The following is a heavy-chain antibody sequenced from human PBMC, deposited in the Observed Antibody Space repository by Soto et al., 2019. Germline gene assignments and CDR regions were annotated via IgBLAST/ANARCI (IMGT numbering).Heavy chain of an antibody. CDR1: GGSISSYY. CDR3: ARRWGFTFDF. Sequence: QVQLKESGPGLVKPSETLSLTCTVSGGSISSYYWSWIRQPPGKGLEWIGYIYYSGSTNYNPSLKSRVTISVDTSKNQFSLKLSSVTAADTAVYYCARRWGFTFDFWGQGTLVTVSS. CDR2: IYYSGST. D-gene: IGHD1-26*01. V-gene: IGHV4-59*08. J-gene: IGHJ4*02.